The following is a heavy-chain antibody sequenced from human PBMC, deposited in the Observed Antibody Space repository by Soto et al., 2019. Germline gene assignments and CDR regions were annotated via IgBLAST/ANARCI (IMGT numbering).Heavy chain of an antibody. J-gene: IGHJ6*03. D-gene: IGHD2-8*01. V-gene: IGHV3-23*01. CDR1: GFTFSSYG. Sequence: ELQLLESGGGLVQPGGSLRLSCAASGFTFSSYGMNWVRQAPGKGLEWVSSITHSGGNTYYADSVEGRFTISRDNSKDTLYLQMNSLRSEDTAVYYCAGRYCTNGICYTNSYYYIDVWVKGTTVTVSS. CDR3: AGRYCTNGICYTNSYYYIDV. CDR2: ITHSGGNT.